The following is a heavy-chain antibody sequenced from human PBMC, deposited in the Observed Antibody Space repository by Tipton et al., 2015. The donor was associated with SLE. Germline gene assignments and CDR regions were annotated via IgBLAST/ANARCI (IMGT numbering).Heavy chain of an antibody. CDR2: IYYSGST. Sequence: QLVQSGAEVKPSETLSLICTVSGGYISSSTYYWDWIRQPPGKGLEWIGNIYYSGSTFYNPSLRSRVTISVDTSKNQFSLKLTSVTAADTAIYYCARRGYNSAFDVWGQGMLVTVSS. CDR3: ARRGYNSAFDV. V-gene: IGHV4-39*01. D-gene: IGHD1-1*01. J-gene: IGHJ4*02. CDR1: GGYISSSTYY.